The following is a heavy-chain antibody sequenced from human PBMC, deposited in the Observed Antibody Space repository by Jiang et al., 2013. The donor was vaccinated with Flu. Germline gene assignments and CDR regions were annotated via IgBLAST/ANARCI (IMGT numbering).Heavy chain of an antibody. V-gene: IGHV4-34*01. J-gene: IGHJ4*02. CDR2: INHSGST. D-gene: IGHD6-19*01. CDR3: ARGEDQWQVRGALKFDY. CDR1: GGSFSGYY. Sequence: LLKPSETLSRTCAVYGGSFSGYYWSWIRQPPGKGLEWIGEINHSGSTNYNPSLKSRVTMSIDTSKNQFSLKLTSVTAADTAVYYCARGEDQWQVRGALKFDYWGQGALVTVSS.